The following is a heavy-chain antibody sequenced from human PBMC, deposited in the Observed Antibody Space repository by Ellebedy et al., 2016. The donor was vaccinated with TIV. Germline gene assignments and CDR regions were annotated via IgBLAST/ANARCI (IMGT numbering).Heavy chain of an antibody. J-gene: IGHJ1*01. D-gene: IGHD1-26*01. CDR3: AREWEQH. V-gene: IGHV3-53*01. Sequence: LSLTCXASGFTVSSNYMSWVRQAPGKGLEWVSVIYSDGSTYYVDSVKGRFTISRDDSKNTVYLQMNSLRAEDTAVYYCAREWEQHWGQGTLVTVSS. CDR1: GFTVSSNY. CDR2: IYSDGST.